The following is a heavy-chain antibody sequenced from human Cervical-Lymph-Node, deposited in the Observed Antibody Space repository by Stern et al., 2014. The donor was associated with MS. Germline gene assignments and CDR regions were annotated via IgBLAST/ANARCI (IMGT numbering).Heavy chain of an antibody. D-gene: IGHD4-11*01. CDR3: VRQVTVRSRFDY. CDR2: IDDTGRT. V-gene: IGHV4-39*01. Sequence: QLQLQESGPGLVKPSETLSRTCTVSGGSISSSYYWGWIRQSSGKGLEWIGSIDDTGRTFYNPSLKSRGTISVDTSNNQFSLKLSSVTAADTAVYYCVRQVTVRSRFDYWGQGTLVTVSS. CDR1: GGSISSSYY. J-gene: IGHJ4*02.